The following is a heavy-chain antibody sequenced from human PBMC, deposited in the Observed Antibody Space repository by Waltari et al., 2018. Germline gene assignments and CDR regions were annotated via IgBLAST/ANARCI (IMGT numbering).Heavy chain of an antibody. D-gene: IGHD3-22*01. Sequence: QVHLVQSAPEVKKPGASVKVSCTISGYTLHEVSMHWVRQAPGKGLEWMGGFDPEHGKTMYAPKLQGRLTLTEDTSTDTAYMELNSLRSEDTALYFCTTDLTSTAYSYDFWGQGTLVTVSS. CDR2: FDPEHGKT. V-gene: IGHV1-24*01. CDR3: TTDLTSTAYSYDF. J-gene: IGHJ4*02. CDR1: GYTLHEVS.